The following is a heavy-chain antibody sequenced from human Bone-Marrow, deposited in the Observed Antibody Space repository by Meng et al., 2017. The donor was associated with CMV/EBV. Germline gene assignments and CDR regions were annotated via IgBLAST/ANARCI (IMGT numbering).Heavy chain of an antibody. CDR2: IKSKTEGGTT. D-gene: IGHD2-2*01. V-gene: IGHV3-15*01. CDR1: GFTFSNAW. CDR3: TTDLKGIVVVPAHQN. Sequence: GESLKISCAASGFTFSNAWMSWVRQAPGKGLEWVGRIKSKTEGGTTDYAAPVKGRFTISRDDSKNTLYLQMNSLKTEDTAVYYCTTDLKGIVVVPAHQNWGQGTLVTVSS. J-gene: IGHJ4*02.